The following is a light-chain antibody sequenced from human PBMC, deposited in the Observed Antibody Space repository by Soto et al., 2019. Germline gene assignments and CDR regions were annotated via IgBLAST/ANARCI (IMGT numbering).Light chain of an antibody. CDR3: QQYKTYSRT. CDR2: KAS. CDR1: QRISPW. Sequence: DIQMTQSPSTLSASVGDRVTITCRASQRISPWLAWYQQKPGKAPKILIYKASSLESGVTSRFSGSDSGTEFTITISSLQPDDFATYFCQQYKTYSRTFGQGTKLEIK. J-gene: IGKJ2*01. V-gene: IGKV1-5*03.